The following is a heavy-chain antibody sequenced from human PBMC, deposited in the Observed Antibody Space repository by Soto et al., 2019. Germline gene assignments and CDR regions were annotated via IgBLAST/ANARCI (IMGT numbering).Heavy chain of an antibody. D-gene: IGHD2-21*02. V-gene: IGHV4-61*01. J-gene: IGHJ6*02. CDR2: IYYSGCT. CDR3: ARGGDCGGDCPPYYYYGMDV. Sequence: ETLSLTCTVSGGSVSSGSYYWSWIRQPPGKGLEWIGYIYYSGCTNYNPSLKSRVTISVDTSKNQFSLKLSSVTAADTAVYYCARGGDCGGDCPPYYYYGMDVWGQGTTVTVSS. CDR1: GGSVSSGSYY.